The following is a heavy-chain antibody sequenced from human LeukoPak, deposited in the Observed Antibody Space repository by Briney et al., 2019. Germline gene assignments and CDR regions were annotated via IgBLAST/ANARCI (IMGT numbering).Heavy chain of an antibody. J-gene: IGHJ5*02. CDR3: ARDNSAEDTAWWFDP. CDR2: INPSGGST. CDR1: GYTFTSYY. Sequence: ASVKVSCKASGYTFTSYYMHWVRQAPGQGLEGMGIINPSGGSTIYAQKFQGRGTMTRDMCPSTDYVELSSLRSEDTAVYYCARDNSAEDTAWWFDPCGQGTLVTVSS. D-gene: IGHD1-14*01. V-gene: IGHV1-46*01.